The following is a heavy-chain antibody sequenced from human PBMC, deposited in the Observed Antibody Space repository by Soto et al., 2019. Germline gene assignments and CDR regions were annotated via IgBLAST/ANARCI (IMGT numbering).Heavy chain of an antibody. CDR3: ARAMGYYDFWSGYSYYFDY. V-gene: IGHV4-34*01. D-gene: IGHD3-3*01. CDR1: GGSFSGYY. CDR2: INHSGST. J-gene: IGHJ4*02. Sequence: QVQLQQWGAGLLKPSETLSLTCAVYGGSFSGYYWSWIRQPPGKGLEWIEEINHSGSTNYNPSRKSRVTISVDTSKHQFSLKLSSLTAADTAVYYCARAMGYYDFWSGYSYYFDYWGQGTLVTVFS.